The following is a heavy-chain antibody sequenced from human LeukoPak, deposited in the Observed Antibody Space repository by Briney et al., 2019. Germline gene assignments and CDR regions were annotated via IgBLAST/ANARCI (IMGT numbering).Heavy chain of an antibody. D-gene: IGHD2-2*01. J-gene: IGHJ6*02. CDR1: GGSISSSSYY. Sequence: SETLSLTCTVSGGSISSSSYYWGRIRQPPGRGLEWIGSIYYSGSTYYNPSLKSRVTISVDTSKNQFSLKLSSVTAADTAVYYCARHLCSSTSCYYYGMDVWGQGTTVTVSS. V-gene: IGHV4-39*01. CDR3: ARHLCSSTSCYYYGMDV. CDR2: IYYSGST.